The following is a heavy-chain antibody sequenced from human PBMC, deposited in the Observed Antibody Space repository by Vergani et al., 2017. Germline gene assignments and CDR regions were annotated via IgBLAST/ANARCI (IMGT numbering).Heavy chain of an antibody. CDR2: IYYSGST. V-gene: IGHV4-59*01. CDR3: AGAYGSGSYYAY. D-gene: IGHD3-10*01. J-gene: IGHJ4*02. Sequence: QVQLQESGPGLVKPSETLSLTCTVSGGSISSYYWSWIRQPPGKGLEWIGYIYYSGSTNYNPSLKSRVTISVDTSKNQFSLKLSSVTAADTAVYYCAGAYGSGSYYAYWGQGTLVTVSS. CDR1: GGSISSYY.